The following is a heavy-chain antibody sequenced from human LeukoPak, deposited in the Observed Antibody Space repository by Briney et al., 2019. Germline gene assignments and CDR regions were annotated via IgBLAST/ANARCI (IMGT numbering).Heavy chain of an antibody. D-gene: IGHD5-24*01. Sequence: SETLSLTCGVSGASLSGYYWNWIRQPPGKGLEWIGEINQSGRTNYNSSLKSRVTISADMSKNQFSLKLSSVTAADTAVYYCARHVRWLQLTLYFDIWGRGTLVTVSS. CDR2: INQSGRT. CDR1: GASLSGYY. V-gene: IGHV4-34*01. J-gene: IGHJ2*01. CDR3: ARHVRWLQLTLYFDI.